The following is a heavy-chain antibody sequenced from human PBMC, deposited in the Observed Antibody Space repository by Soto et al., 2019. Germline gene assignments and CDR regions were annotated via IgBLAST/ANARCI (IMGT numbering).Heavy chain of an antibody. CDR3: AREGSGSKYYFDY. CDR2: VYYSGTT. Sequence: SETLSLTCIVSGGSISSQYWSWIRQPPGKGLEWIGYVYYSGTTDYNPSLQSRVSISIDTSKKQVSLKLSSVTAADTAVYYYAREGSGSKYYFDYWGQGTLVTVSS. D-gene: IGHD3-10*01. V-gene: IGHV4-59*11. CDR1: GGSISSQY. J-gene: IGHJ4*02.